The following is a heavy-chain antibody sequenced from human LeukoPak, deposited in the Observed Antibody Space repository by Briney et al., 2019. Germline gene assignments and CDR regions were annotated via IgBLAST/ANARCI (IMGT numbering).Heavy chain of an antibody. V-gene: IGHV3-48*02. CDR1: GFTFSSYS. CDR2: ISSSSSTI. Sequence: GGSLRLSCAASGFTFSSYSMNWVRQAPGKGLEWVSYISSSSSTIYYADSVKGRFTISRDNAENSLYLQMNSLRDEDTAVYYCARDSSWDQTKGCDYWGQGTLVTVSS. CDR3: ARDSSWDQTKGCDY. J-gene: IGHJ4*02. D-gene: IGHD1-26*01.